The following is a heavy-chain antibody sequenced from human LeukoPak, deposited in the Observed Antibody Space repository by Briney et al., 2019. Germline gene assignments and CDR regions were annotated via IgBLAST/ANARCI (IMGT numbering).Heavy chain of an antibody. D-gene: IGHD3-10*01. CDR2: IRYDGSNK. V-gene: IGHV3-30*02. Sequence: GGSLRLSCAASGFASSSYGMHWVLQAPGKGLEWVAFIRYDGSNKYYADSVKGRFTISRDNSKNTLYLQMNSLRAEDTAVYYCAKDPYGSEYYYYMDVWGKGTTVTVSS. CDR1: GFASSSYG. CDR3: AKDPYGSEYYYYMDV. J-gene: IGHJ6*03.